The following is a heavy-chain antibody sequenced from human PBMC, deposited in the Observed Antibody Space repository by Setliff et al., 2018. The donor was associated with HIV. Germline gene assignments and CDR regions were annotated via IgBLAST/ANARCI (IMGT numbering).Heavy chain of an antibody. D-gene: IGHD3-3*01. J-gene: IGHJ4*02. CDR1: GGSISSHY. CDR3: MRGRSITIFGVAYFDF. CDR2: TYYSGST. Sequence: SETLSLTCTVSGGSISSHYWSWIRQPPGKGLEWIGYTYYSGSTNYNPSLKSRVTISVDMSNNQFSLKVTSVTAADTAVYYCMRGRSITIFGVAYFDFWGQGTQVTVSS. V-gene: IGHV4-59*08.